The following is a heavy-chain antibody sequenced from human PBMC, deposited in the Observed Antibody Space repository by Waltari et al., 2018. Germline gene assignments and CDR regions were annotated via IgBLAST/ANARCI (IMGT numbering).Heavy chain of an antibody. CDR2: IYYSGST. J-gene: IGHJ5*02. CDR1: GGSISSYY. Sequence: QVQLQESGPGLVKPSETLSLTCTVSGGSISSYYWSWNRQPPGKGLEWIGYIYYSGSTNYNPSLKSRVTISVDTSKNQFSLKLSSVTAADTAVYYCARVITGHNWFDPWGQGTLVTVSS. V-gene: IGHV4-59*01. D-gene: IGHD1-20*01. CDR3: ARVITGHNWFDP.